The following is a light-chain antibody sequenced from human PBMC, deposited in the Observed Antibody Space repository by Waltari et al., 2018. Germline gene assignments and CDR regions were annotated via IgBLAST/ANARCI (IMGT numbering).Light chain of an antibody. J-gene: IGLJ2*01. Sequence: QSALTQPRSVSGSPGQSVTISCTGTSSDVGGYNYVSWYQQHPGKAPKLMIYDVSKRASGVPVRFSGSKSGNTASLTISGLKAEDGADYYCCSYAGSYTYVVVGGGTKLTVL. CDR3: CSYAGSYTYVV. CDR1: SSDVGGYNY. CDR2: DVS. V-gene: IGLV2-11*01.